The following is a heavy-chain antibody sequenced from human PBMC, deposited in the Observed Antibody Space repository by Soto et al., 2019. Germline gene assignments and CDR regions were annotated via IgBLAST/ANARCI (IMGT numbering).Heavy chain of an antibody. CDR2: IWYDGSNK. J-gene: IGHJ6*02. V-gene: IGHV3-33*01. CDR1: GFTFSSYG. D-gene: IGHD3-3*01. CDR3: ARGRNYDFWSGTYYCYGMDV. Sequence: QVQLVESGGGVVQPGRSLRLSCAASGFTFSSYGMHWVRQAPGKGLEWVAVIWYDGSNKYYADSVKGRFTISRDNSKNTLYLQMNSLRAEDTAVYYCARGRNYDFWSGTYYCYGMDVWGQGTTVTVSS.